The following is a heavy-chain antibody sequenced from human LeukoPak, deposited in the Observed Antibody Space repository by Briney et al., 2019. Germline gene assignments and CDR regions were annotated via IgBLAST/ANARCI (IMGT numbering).Heavy chain of an antibody. D-gene: IGHD2-15*01. CDR2: INQDGSEK. CDR3: ARGRLYCSGGSCY. V-gene: IGHV3-7*05. CDR1: GFTFSNYW. Sequence: GGSLRLSCAASGFTFSNYWMTWVRQAPGKGLEWVANINQDGSEKYYVDSVKGRFTISRDNAKNSLYLQINSLRADDTAVYFCARGRLYCSGGSCYWGQGTLVTVSS. J-gene: IGHJ4*02.